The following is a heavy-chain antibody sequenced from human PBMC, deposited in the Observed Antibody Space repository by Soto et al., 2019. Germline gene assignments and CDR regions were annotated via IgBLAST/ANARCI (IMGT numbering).Heavy chain of an antibody. Sequence: GGSLRLSCAASGFTFSSYGMHWVRQAPGKGLEWVAVIWYDGSNKYYADSVKGRFTISRDNSKNTLYLQMNSLRAEDTAVYYWARVGCSGGSCLQTHYYYYGMDVWGQGTTVTVSS. V-gene: IGHV3-33*01. D-gene: IGHD2-15*01. CDR3: ARVGCSGGSCLQTHYYYYGMDV. CDR2: IWYDGSNK. CDR1: GFTFSSYG. J-gene: IGHJ6*02.